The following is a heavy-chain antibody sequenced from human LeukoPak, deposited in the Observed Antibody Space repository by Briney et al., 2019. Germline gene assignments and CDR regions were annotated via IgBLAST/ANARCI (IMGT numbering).Heavy chain of an antibody. V-gene: IGHV3-7*04. CDR2: IKQDGSEK. CDR3: ARDGQHSSSWYDFDY. Sequence: PGGSLRLSCEASGFTFRSYWMNWVRQAPGKGLEWVANIKQDGSEKYYVDSVKGRFTISRDNAKNSLYLQMNSLRAEDTAVYYCARDGQHSSSWYDFDYWGQGTLVTVSS. CDR1: GFTFRSYW. D-gene: IGHD6-13*01. J-gene: IGHJ4*02.